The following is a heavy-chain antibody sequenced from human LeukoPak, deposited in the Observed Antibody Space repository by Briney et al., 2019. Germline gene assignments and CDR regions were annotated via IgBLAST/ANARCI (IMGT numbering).Heavy chain of an antibody. V-gene: IGHV3-23*05. J-gene: IGHJ4*02. CDR2: IYNSGSRT. CDR3: AKDVAPDSGWDLDY. CDR1: GFTFSTYS. Sequence: GGSLRLSCTASGFTFSTYSMTWVRQAPGKGLEWVSSIYNSGSRTFYGDSVKGRFTVSRDNSKNTLYLQMNSLRAEDTAVYYCAKDVAPDSGWDLDYWGQGTLVTVSS. D-gene: IGHD6-19*01.